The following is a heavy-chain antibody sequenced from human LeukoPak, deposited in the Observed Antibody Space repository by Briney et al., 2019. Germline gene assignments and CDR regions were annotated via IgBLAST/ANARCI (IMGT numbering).Heavy chain of an antibody. CDR1: GFTFGDYA. D-gene: IGHD6-19*01. V-gene: IGHV3-49*03. CDR2: IRSKAYGGTT. J-gene: IGHJ4*02. Sequence: GGSLRLSCTASGFTFGDYAMSWFRQAPGKGLEWVGFIRSKAYGGTTEYAASVKGRFTISRDDSKSIACLQMNSLKREDTAVYYCTRDSGSGWYGDYWGQGTLVTVSS. CDR3: TRDSGSGWYGDY.